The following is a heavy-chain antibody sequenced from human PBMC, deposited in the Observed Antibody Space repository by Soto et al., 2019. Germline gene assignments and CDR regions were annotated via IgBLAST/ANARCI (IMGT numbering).Heavy chain of an antibody. CDR2: IKQDGSEK. V-gene: IGHV3-7*01. D-gene: IGHD2-2*01. CDR3: ARDGGGYQLLRWYYYYYMDV. J-gene: IGHJ6*03. Sequence: GGSLRLSCAASGFTFSSYWMSWVRQAPGKGLEWVANIKQDGSEKYYVDSVKGRFTISRDNAKNSLYLQMNSLRAEDTAVYYCARDGGGYQLLRWYYYYYMDVWGKGTTVTVSS. CDR1: GFTFSSYW.